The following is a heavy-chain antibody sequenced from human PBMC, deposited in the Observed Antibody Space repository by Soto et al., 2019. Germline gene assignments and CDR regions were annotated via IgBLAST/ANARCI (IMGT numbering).Heavy chain of an antibody. CDR2: IYYSGST. D-gene: IGHD3-3*01. Sequence: QVQLQESGPGLVKPSETLSLTCTVSGGSISRYYWCWIRQPPGKGLEWIGYIYYSGSTKYNPCLKSRVTISVDTSKNQFSLKLSSVTAADTAVYYCARDLADIWSGRNAFDIWGQGRMVTVSS. CDR3: ARDLADIWSGRNAFDI. J-gene: IGHJ3*02. CDR1: GGSISRYY. V-gene: IGHV4-59*01.